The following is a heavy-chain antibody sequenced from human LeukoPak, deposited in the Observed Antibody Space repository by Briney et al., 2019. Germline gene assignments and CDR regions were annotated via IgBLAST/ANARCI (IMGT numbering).Heavy chain of an antibody. CDR1: GASVSSSGYY. Sequence: SETLSLTCTVSGASVSSSGYYWSWIRQPPGKGLEWIGEINHSGSTNYNPSLKSRVTISVDTSKNQFSLKLSSVTAADTAVYYCASLISSGGYYGMDVWGQGTTVTVSS. CDR3: ASLISSGGYYGMDV. J-gene: IGHJ6*02. V-gene: IGHV4-39*07. CDR2: INHSGST. D-gene: IGHD6-19*01.